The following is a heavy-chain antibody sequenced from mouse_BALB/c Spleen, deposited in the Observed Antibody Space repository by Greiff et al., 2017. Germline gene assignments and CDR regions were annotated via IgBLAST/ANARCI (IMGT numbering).Heavy chain of an antibody. D-gene: IGHD2-4*01. CDR1: GYSITSDYA. CDR3: AILYYDYDGFAY. CDR2: ISYSGST. Sequence: VQLKESGPGLVKPSQSLSLTCTVTGYSITSDYAWNWIRQFPGNKLEWMGYISYSGSTSYNPSLKSRISITRDTSKNQFFLQLNSVTTEDTATYYCAILYYDYDGFAYWGQGTLVTVSA. V-gene: IGHV3-2*02. J-gene: IGHJ3*01.